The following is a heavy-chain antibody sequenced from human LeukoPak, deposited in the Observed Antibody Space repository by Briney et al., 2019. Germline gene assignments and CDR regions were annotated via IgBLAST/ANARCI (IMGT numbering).Heavy chain of an antibody. V-gene: IGHV3-48*01. J-gene: IGHJ4*02. CDR2: ISSSSSTI. CDR3: ARGPGGRIDY. Sequence: GGSLRLSCAASGITFSSYSMNWVHQAPGKGLEWVSHISSSSSTIYYADSVKGRFTISRDNAKNSLYLQMNSLRAEDTAVYYCARGPGGRIDYWGQGTLVTVSS. D-gene: IGHD1-14*01. CDR1: GITFSSYS.